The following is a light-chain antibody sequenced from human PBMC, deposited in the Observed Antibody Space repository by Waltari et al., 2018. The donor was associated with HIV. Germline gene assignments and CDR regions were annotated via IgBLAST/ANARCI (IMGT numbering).Light chain of an antibody. CDR2: RNN. CDR3: AAWTDSLRGVV. V-gene: IGLV1-47*01. J-gene: IGLJ2*01. CDR1: SSNIGSFY. Sequence: QSVLTQPPSASGTPGQRVTISCSGSSSNIGSFYVYWYQQLLGSAPKLLIYRNNHRPSGVPDRFSGSKSGTSASLAISGLRSEDEADYYCAAWTDSLRGVVFGGGTKLSVL.